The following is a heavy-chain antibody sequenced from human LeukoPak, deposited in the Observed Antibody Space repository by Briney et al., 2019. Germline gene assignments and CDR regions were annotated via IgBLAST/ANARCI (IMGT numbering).Heavy chain of an antibody. CDR2: IYPGDSDT. CDR3: ARQLSLYCSSTSCSHDAFDI. V-gene: IGHV5-51*01. D-gene: IGHD2-2*01. J-gene: IGHJ3*02. Sequence: GESLKISCKGSGYSFTSYWIGWVRQMPGKGLEWMGIIYPGDSDTRHTPSFQGQVTISADKSISTAYLQWSSLKASDTAMYYCARQLSLYCSSTSCSHDAFDIWGQGTMVTVSS. CDR1: GYSFTSYW.